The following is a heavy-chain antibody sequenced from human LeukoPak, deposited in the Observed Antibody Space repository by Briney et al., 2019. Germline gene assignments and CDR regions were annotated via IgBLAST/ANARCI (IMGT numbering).Heavy chain of an antibody. J-gene: IGHJ4*02. CDR3: AKISSSSEPDFDY. D-gene: IGHD1-14*01. Sequence: GGSLRLSCAAPGFTFSRYAMHWVRQAPGEGLEWVAFIWPDGSKTYYADSVRGRFTISRDNSKNTLHLEMNTVRAEDTALYYCAKISSSSEPDFDYWGQGTLVTVS. V-gene: IGHV3-30*02. CDR2: IWPDGSKT. CDR1: GFTFSRYA.